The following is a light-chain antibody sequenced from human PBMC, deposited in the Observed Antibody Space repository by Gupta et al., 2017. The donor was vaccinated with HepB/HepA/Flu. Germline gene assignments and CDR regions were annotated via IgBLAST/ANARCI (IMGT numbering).Light chain of an antibody. V-gene: IGLV2-14*01. Sequence: QSALTQPASASGSPGQAITISCPGTSSDIGAYNYVSWYQQHPAEAPSVIISDVPNRPAAISSRFSGSKSGNTASLTISGPEDEDEDEYYCCSDTTRSIRVFGTGTKVTVL. CDR2: DVP. CDR1: SSDIGAYNY. J-gene: IGLJ1*01. CDR3: CSDTTRSIRV.